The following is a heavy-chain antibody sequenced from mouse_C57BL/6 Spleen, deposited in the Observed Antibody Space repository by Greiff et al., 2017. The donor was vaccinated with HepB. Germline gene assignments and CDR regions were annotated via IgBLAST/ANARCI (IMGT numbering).Heavy chain of an antibody. D-gene: IGHD1-1*01. CDR2: IDPANGNT. CDR3: ARRFHYYGSSPLYAMDY. Sequence: VQLQQSVAELVRPGASVKLSCTASGFNIKNPYMHWVKQRPEQGLEWIGRIDPANGNTKYAPKFQGKATITADTSSNTAYLQLSSLTSEDTAIYYCARRFHYYGSSPLYAMDYWGQGTSVTVSS. CDR1: GFNIKNPY. J-gene: IGHJ4*01. V-gene: IGHV14-3*01.